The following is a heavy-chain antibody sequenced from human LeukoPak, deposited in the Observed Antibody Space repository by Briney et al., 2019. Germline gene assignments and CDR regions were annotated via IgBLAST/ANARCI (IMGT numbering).Heavy chain of an antibody. Sequence: GGSLRLSCAASGFTFSRYTMNWVRQAPGKELEWISNIRSESSSTTYADSVMGRFTISRDNAKNSLYLQINSLRAEDTAVYYCVRDLNWAFDYWGQGTLVTVSS. CDR3: VRDLNWAFDY. D-gene: IGHD3-16*01. CDR2: IRSESSST. J-gene: IGHJ4*02. V-gene: IGHV3-48*01. CDR1: GFTFSRYT.